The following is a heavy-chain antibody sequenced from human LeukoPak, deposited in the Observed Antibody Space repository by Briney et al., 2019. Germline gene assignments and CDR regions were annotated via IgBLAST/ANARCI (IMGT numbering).Heavy chain of an antibody. CDR3: PRDPSRGYNYGYGDY. CDR2: ISSSGGST. J-gene: IGHJ4*02. Sequence: PGGSLRLSCAASGFTFSSYAMSWVRQAPGKGLEWVSVISSSGGSTYYADSVKGRFTISRDNSKNTLYLQMNSLRAEDTAVYYCPRDPSRGYNYGYGDYWGQGTLVIVSS. D-gene: IGHD5-18*01. CDR1: GFTFSSYA. V-gene: IGHV3-23*01.